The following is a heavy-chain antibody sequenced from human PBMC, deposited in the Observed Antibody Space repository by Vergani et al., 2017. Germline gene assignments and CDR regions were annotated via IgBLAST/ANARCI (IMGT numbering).Heavy chain of an antibody. CDR3: ARNPYCGGDCYSDAFDI. CDR1: GGSISSYY. D-gene: IGHD2-21*02. J-gene: IGHJ3*02. V-gene: IGHV4-59*01. CDR2: IYYSGLT. Sequence: QVQLQESGPGLVKPSETLSLTCTVSGGSISSYYWSWIRQPPGKGLEWIGYIYYSGLTNYNPHLKSRVTISVDPSKNQSSLKLSSVTAADTAVYYRARNPYCGGDCYSDAFDIWGQGTMVTVSS.